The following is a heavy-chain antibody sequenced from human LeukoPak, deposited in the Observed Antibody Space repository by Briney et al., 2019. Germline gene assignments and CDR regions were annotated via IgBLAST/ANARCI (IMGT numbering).Heavy chain of an antibody. D-gene: IGHD6-6*01. CDR2: IYHSGST. CDR3: ARSSPSYYYYYMDV. J-gene: IGHJ6*03. CDR1: GYSISSGYY. Sequence: PSGTLSLTCTVSGYSISSGYYWGWIRQPPGKGLEWIGSIYHSGSTYYNPSLKSRVTISVDTSKNQFSLKLSSVTAADTAVYYCARSSPSYYYYYMDVWGKGTTVTISS. V-gene: IGHV4-38-2*02.